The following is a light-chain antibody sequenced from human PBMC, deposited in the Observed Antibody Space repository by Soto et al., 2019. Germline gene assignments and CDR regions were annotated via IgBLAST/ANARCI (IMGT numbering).Light chain of an antibody. CDR1: SSDVGGYNY. Sequence: SLTQPASVSGSPGQSITISCTGTSSDVGGYNYVSWYQQHPGKAPKLMIYDVSNRPSGVSNRFSGSKSGNTASLTISGLQAEDEADYYCSSYTSSSTYVFGTGTKVTVL. CDR2: DVS. V-gene: IGLV2-14*01. J-gene: IGLJ1*01. CDR3: SSYTSSSTYV.